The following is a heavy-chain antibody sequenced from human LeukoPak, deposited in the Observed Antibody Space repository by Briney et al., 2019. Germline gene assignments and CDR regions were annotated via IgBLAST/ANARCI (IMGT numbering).Heavy chain of an antibody. V-gene: IGHV3-7*01. J-gene: IGHJ6*03. CDR3: VRDTYMDV. CDR2: IKQGGSEK. Sequence: GGSLRLSCAVSGFTFSSYWMSWVRQAPGKGLEWVANIKQGGSEKYHVDSVKGRFTISRDNAKNSLNLQMNSLRAEDTAVYYCVRDTYMDVWGKGTTVTVSS. CDR1: GFTFSSYW.